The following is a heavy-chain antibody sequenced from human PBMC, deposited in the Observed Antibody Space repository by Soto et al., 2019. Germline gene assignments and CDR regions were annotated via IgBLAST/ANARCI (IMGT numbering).Heavy chain of an antibody. CDR2: ISSSSSYI. V-gene: IGHV3-21*01. J-gene: IGHJ4*02. CDR3: ARDSEYYDSSGYYYADY. D-gene: IGHD3-22*01. CDR1: GFTFSSYS. Sequence: EVQLVESGGGLVKPGGSLRLSCAASGFTFSSYSMNWVRQAPGKGLEWVSSISSSSSYIYYADSVKGRFTISRDNAKNSLYLQMNSLRADDTAVYYCARDSEYYDSSGYYYADYWGQGTLVTVSS.